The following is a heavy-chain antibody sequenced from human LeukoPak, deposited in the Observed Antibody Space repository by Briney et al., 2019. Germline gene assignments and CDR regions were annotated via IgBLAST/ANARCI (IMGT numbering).Heavy chain of an antibody. V-gene: IGHV4-59*01. CDR3: ARDRRGHYASGSFSDFDY. CDR1: GGSISSYY. CDR2: IYYSGST. D-gene: IGHD3-10*01. J-gene: IGHJ4*02. Sequence: PSETLSLTCTVSGGSISSYYWSWIRQPPGKGLEWIGYIYYSGSTNYNPSLKSRVTISVDTSKNQFSLKLSSVTAADTAVYYCARDRRGHYASGSFSDFDYWGQGTLVAVSS.